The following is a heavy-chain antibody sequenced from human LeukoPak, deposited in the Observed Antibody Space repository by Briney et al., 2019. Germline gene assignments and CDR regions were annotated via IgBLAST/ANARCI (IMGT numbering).Heavy chain of an antibody. Sequence: SETLSLACTVSGGSIGSDDYYWSWIRQPPGKDLEWIGCIYYSGSTYYNPSLKSRVTISVDTSKNQFSLKLNSVTAADTAVYYCARGVERIFGVVNWFDPWSQGTPVTVSS. CDR3: ARGVERIFGVVNWFDP. CDR1: GGSIGSDDYY. CDR2: IYYSGST. J-gene: IGHJ5*02. D-gene: IGHD3-3*01. V-gene: IGHV4-30-4*01.